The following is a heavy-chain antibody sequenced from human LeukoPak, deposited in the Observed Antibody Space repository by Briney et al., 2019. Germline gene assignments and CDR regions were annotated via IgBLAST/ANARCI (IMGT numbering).Heavy chain of an antibody. D-gene: IGHD2-15*01. J-gene: IGHJ4*02. V-gene: IGHV3-11*05. Sequence: PGGSLRLSCAASGFTFSDYYMSWIRQAPGKGLEWVSYISSSSSYTYYADSVRGRFTISRDNSKNTLYLQMNSLRADDTAVYYCAKVGHVVVVVAASFDCWGQGTLVTVSS. CDR1: GFTFSDYY. CDR3: AKVGHVVVVVAASFDC. CDR2: ISSSSSYT.